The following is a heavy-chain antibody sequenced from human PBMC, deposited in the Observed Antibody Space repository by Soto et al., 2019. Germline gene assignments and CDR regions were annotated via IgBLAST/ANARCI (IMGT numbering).Heavy chain of an antibody. CDR3: ARASDHFGSGNYPQLGTDV. CDR1: GFTFSSYA. D-gene: IGHD3-10*01. Sequence: QVQLVESGGGVVQPGRSLRLSCAASGFTFSSYATHWVRQTPDKGLQWVAVVSYHGTKTFYADSVKGRFTISRDNSKSTLFLRMNSLGPEDTAVYYCARASDHFGSGNYPQLGTDVWGQGTTVTVSS. J-gene: IGHJ6*02. V-gene: IGHV3-30*04. CDR2: VSYHGTKT.